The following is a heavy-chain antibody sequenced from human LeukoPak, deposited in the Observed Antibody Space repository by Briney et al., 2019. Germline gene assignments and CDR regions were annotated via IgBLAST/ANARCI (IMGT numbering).Heavy chain of an antibody. D-gene: IGHD3-10*01. J-gene: IGHJ6*03. V-gene: IGHV1-18*01. CDR3: ARESMVRGVWNYMDV. Sequence: GASVKVSCKASGYTFTSYGISWVRQAPGQGHEWMGWISAYNGNTNYAQKLQGRVTMTTDTSTSTAYMELRSLRSDDTAVYYCARESMVRGVWNYMDVWGKGTTVTVSS. CDR1: GYTFTSYG. CDR2: ISAYNGNT.